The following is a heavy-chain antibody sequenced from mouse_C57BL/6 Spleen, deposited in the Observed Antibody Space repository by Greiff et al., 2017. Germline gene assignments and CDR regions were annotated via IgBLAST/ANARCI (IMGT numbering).Heavy chain of an antibody. Sequence: QVQLQQPGAELVMPGASVKLSCKASGYTFTSYWMHWVKQRPGQGLEWIGEIDPSASYTNYNQKFKGKATLTVDKSSSTAYMQLSSLTSEDSAVYYCASSLTGKGNWYFDVWGTGTTVTVSS. CDR3: ASSLTGKGNWYFDV. J-gene: IGHJ1*03. CDR1: GYTFTSYW. V-gene: IGHV1-69*01. D-gene: IGHD4-1*01. CDR2: IDPSASYT.